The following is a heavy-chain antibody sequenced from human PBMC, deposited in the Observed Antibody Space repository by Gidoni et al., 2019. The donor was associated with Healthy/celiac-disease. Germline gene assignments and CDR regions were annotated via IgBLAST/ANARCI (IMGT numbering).Heavy chain of an antibody. CDR3: AKDFAVVAAYYYYGMDV. CDR2: ISYDGSNK. J-gene: IGHJ6*02. Sequence: QVQLVESGGGVVQPGRSLRLSCAASGFTFSSYGMHWVRQAPGKGLEWVAVISYDGSNKYYADSVKGRFTISRDNSKNTLYLQMNSLRAEDTAVYYCAKDFAVVAAYYYYGMDVWGQGTTVTVSS. D-gene: IGHD2-15*01. CDR1: GFTFSSYG. V-gene: IGHV3-30*18.